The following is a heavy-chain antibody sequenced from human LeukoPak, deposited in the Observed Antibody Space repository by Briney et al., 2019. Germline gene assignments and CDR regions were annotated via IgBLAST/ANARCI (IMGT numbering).Heavy chain of an antibody. CDR1: GYTFTSYS. J-gene: IGHJ4*02. CDR3: VRLTPYLMGGADNFGNY. V-gene: IGHV7-4-1*02. D-gene: IGHD1-26*01. CDR2: INTNTGSP. Sequence: GASVKVSCKSTGYTFTSYSMNWVRQAPGQGLEWVGWINTNTGSPTYAQGFTGRFVFSLDTSVSTAYLQISSLKAEDTAVYYCVRLTPYLMGGADNFGNYWGQGTLVTVSS.